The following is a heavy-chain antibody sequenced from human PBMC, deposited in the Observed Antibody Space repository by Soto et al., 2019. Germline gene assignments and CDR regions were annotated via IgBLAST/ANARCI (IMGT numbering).Heavy chain of an antibody. CDR2: IYHTGST. V-gene: IGHV4-30-2*01. CDR1: GGSISSGGYS. CDR3: ARGSLLDGMDV. Sequence: LSLTCTVSGGSISSGGYSWNWIRQPPGKGLEWIGYIYHTGSTYYNPSLKSRVTISVDRSKNQFSLNLSSVTAADTAVYYCARGSLLDGMDVWGQGTTVTVSS. D-gene: IGHD3-10*01. J-gene: IGHJ6*02.